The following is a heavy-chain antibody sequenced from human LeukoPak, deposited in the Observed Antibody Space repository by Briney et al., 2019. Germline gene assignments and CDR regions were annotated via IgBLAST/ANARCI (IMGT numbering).Heavy chain of an antibody. CDR3: ARRGYCSSTSCYEYWFDP. Sequence: SETLSLTCTVSGGSISSSSYYWGWIRQPPGKGLEWIGIIYYSGSTYYNPSLKSRLTISVEPSKNQFSLKLSSVTATDTAVYYCARRGYCSSTSCYEYWFDPWGQGTLVTVSS. J-gene: IGHJ5*02. CDR2: IYYSGST. CDR1: GGSISSSSYY. V-gene: IGHV4-39*01. D-gene: IGHD2-2*01.